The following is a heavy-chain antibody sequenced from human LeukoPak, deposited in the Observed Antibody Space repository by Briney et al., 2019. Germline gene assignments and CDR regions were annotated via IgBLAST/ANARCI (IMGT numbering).Heavy chain of an antibody. CDR1: GFTFSSYT. Sequence: GGSLRLSCAASGFTFSSYTMNWVRQAPGKGLEWVSAITSSSSYIYYADSVKGRFTISRDNAKNSLYLQMNSLRAEDTAVYYCATDEWMPRDYYDSSGHFDYWGQGTLVTVSS. V-gene: IGHV3-21*01. D-gene: IGHD3-22*01. CDR3: ATDEWMPRDYYDSSGHFDY. CDR2: ITSSSSYI. J-gene: IGHJ4*02.